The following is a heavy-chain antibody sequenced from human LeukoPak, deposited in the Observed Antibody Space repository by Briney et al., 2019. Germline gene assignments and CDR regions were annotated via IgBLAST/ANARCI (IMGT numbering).Heavy chain of an antibody. CDR3: ARGRVRGSYYGDY. CDR2: ISYDGSNK. CDR1: GLTFSSYA. J-gene: IGHJ4*02. D-gene: IGHD1-26*01. Sequence: PGGSLRLSCAASGLTFSSYAMHWVRQAPGKGLEWVAVISYDGSNKYYADSVKGRFTISRDNSKNTLYLQMNSLRAEDTAVYYCARGRVRGSYYGDYWGQGTLVTVSS. V-gene: IGHV3-30-3*01.